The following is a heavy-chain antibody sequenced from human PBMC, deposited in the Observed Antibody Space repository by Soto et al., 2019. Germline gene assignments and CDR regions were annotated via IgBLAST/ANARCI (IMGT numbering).Heavy chain of an antibody. D-gene: IGHD3-10*01. CDR3: ARAYGSCYMDV. J-gene: IGHJ6*02. Sequence: LCGGSISSGGYYWSWIRQHPGKGLEWIGYIYYSGSTYYNPSLKSRVTISVDTSKNQFSLKLSSVTAADTAVYYCARAYGSCYMDVWGQGTTVTVSS. CDR1: GGSISSGGYY. CDR2: IYYSGST. V-gene: IGHV4-31*02.